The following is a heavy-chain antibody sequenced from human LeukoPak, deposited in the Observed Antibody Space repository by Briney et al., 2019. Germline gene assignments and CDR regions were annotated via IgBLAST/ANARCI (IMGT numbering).Heavy chain of an antibody. J-gene: IGHJ3*02. CDR2: IYTRGST. D-gene: IGHD3-10*01. V-gene: IGHV4-4*07. Sequence: SETLSLTCTVSGGSISSYDWSWIRQPAGKRLEWIGRIYTRGSTNYNPSLKSRVIMSVDTSKNQFSLKLSSVTAADTAVYYCAKSNGYGLVDIWGQGTMVTVSS. CDR3: AKSNGYGLVDI. CDR1: GGSISSYD.